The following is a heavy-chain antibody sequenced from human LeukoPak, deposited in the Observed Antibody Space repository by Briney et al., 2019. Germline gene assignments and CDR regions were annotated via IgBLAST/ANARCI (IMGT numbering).Heavy chain of an antibody. V-gene: IGHV3-53*01. CDR1: GFTVSSNY. J-gene: IGHJ4*02. CDR2: IYSGGST. Sequence: GGSLGLSWAASGFTVSSNYMSWVRQAPGKGLEWVSVIYSGGSTYYADSVKGRFTISRDNSKNTLYLQMNSLRAEDTAVYYCARSLPVREGDYFDYWGQGTLVTVSS. D-gene: IGHD3-10*01. CDR3: ARSLPVREGDYFDY.